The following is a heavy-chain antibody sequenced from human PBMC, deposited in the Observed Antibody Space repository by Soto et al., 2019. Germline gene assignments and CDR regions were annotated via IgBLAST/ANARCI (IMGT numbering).Heavy chain of an antibody. CDR3: ARQRAWNDAFDF. CDR1: GYSFPTSW. D-gene: IGHD1-1*01. J-gene: IGHJ4*02. Sequence: GESLKISCQGSGYSFPTSWIGWVRQMPGKGLEWMGVIYPQDSDTRYSPSFEGQVTFSADTSLSTAYLQWNSLKASDTATYYCARQRAWNDAFDFWGKGTLVTVSS. CDR2: IYPQDSDT. V-gene: IGHV5-51*01.